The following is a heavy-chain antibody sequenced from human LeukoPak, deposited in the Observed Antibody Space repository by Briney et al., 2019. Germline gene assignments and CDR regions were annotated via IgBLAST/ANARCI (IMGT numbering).Heavy chain of an antibody. CDR3: ARALNPHYYDSSGYYYYPGDY. Sequence: SVKVSCKASGGTFSSYAISWVRQAPGQGLEWMGGIIPIFGTANYAQKFQGRVTITADKSTSTAYMELSSLRSEDTAVYYCARALNPHYYDSSGYYYYPGDYWGQGTLVTVSS. V-gene: IGHV1-69*06. J-gene: IGHJ4*02. CDR2: IIPIFGTA. D-gene: IGHD3-22*01. CDR1: GGTFSSYA.